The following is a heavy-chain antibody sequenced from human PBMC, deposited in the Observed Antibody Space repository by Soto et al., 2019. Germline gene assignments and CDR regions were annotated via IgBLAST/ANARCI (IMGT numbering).Heavy chain of an antibody. CDR3: ARYRREAVAGYTLDN. CDR1: GGSMSSNY. Sequence: PSETLSLTCTVSGGSMSSNYWTGIRQPPGKGLEWIGYVYNSGSTNYNPSLKSRVTISEDTSKSQFSLKVNSMTAADTAVYYCARYRREAVAGYTLDNWGQGILVTVSS. D-gene: IGHD6-13*01. V-gene: IGHV4-59*01. J-gene: IGHJ4*02. CDR2: VYNSGST.